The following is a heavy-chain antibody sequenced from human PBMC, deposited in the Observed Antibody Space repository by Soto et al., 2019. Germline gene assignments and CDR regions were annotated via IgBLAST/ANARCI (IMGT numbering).Heavy chain of an antibody. J-gene: IGHJ5*02. Sequence: LRLSCAASGFTFSSYAMHWIRQSPSRGLEWLGRTYFRSKWYNDYAVSVKSRIIINPDTSNNQFSLQLNSVTPEDTAVYFCAKGDNLGPKTGYAFDPWGQGIMVTVSS. CDR2: TYFRSKWYN. CDR3: AKGDNLGPKTGYAFDP. D-gene: IGHD5-12*01. V-gene: IGHV6-1*01. CDR1: GFTFSSYA.